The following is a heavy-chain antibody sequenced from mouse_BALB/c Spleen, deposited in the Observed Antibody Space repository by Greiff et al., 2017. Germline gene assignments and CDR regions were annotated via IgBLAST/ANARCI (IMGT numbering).Heavy chain of an antibody. J-gene: IGHJ4*01. Sequence: VQLQQSGAELARPGASVKLSCKASGYTFTSYWMQWVKQRPGQGLEWIGAIYPGDGDTRYTQKFKGKATLTADKSSSTAYMQLSSLASEDSAVYYCDTYYGNSYYAMDYWGQGTSVTVSS. CDR3: DTYYGNSYYAMDY. CDR2: IYPGDGDT. D-gene: IGHD2-10*01. V-gene: IGHV1-87*01. CDR1: GYTFTSYW.